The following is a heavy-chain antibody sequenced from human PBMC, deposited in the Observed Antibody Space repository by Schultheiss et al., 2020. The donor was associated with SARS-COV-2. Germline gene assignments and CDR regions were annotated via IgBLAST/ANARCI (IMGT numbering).Heavy chain of an antibody. D-gene: IGHD5-18*01. CDR3: ARVQIQLWSGYAFDI. Sequence: GGSLRLSCAASGFTFSDYYMSWIRQAPGKGLEWVSYISSSGSTIYYADSVKGRFTISRDNAKNSLYLQMNSLRDEDTAVYYCARVQIQLWSGYAFDIWGQGTMVTVSS. V-gene: IGHV3-11*04. J-gene: IGHJ3*02. CDR1: GFTFSDYY. CDR2: ISSSGSTI.